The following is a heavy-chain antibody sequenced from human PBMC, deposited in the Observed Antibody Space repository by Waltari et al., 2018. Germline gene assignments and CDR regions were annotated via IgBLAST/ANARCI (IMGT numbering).Heavy chain of an antibody. CDR3: ATSNFYPPFDF. V-gene: IGHV4-61*02. J-gene: IGHJ4*02. D-gene: IGHD3-3*01. Sequence: VHLQESGPGVVKPSQTLSLTCSVSGGSITSSNYYWNWIRQSAGKGLQWIGRIYTGGSTKYNPSLESRITISMDTSQNHFSLRLNSVTASDTAVYYCATSNFYPPFDFWGQGAPVIVSS. CDR1: GGSITSSNYY. CDR2: IYTGGST.